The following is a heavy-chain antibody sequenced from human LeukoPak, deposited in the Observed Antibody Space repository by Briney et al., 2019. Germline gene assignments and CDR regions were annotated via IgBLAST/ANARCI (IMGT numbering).Heavy chain of an antibody. CDR1: GFTFSNYN. Sequence: GGSLRLSCAASGFTFSNYNINWVRQAPGKGLEWVSSISSSSSYIYYADSVKGRFTVSRDNAKNSLYLQMNSLRAEDTAVYYCARGVNWWYFDLWGRGTLVTVSS. V-gene: IGHV3-21*01. CDR3: ARGVNWWYFDL. D-gene: IGHD1-1*01. J-gene: IGHJ2*01. CDR2: ISSSSSYI.